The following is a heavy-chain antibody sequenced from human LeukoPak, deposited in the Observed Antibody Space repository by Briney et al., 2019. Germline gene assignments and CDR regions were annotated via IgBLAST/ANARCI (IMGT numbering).Heavy chain of an antibody. CDR3: AKEGTTTVTTCFDY. D-gene: IGHD4-17*01. J-gene: IGHJ4*02. CDR2: ISPSGENT. Sequence: GGSLRLSCAASGFTFSSYAMTWVRQAPGEGLEWVSAISPSGENTYYADSVKGRTTISRDNSENTVYLQMNSLRVEDTAVYYCAKEGTTTVTTCFDYWGQGTLVTVSS. CDR1: GFTFSSYA. V-gene: IGHV3-23*01.